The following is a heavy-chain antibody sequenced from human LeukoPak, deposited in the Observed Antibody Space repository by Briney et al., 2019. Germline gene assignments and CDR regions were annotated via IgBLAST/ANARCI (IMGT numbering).Heavy chain of an antibody. J-gene: IGHJ4*02. D-gene: IGHD3-3*01. V-gene: IGHV1-8*01. CDR2: MNPNSGNT. Sequence: ASVKVSCKASGYTFTSYDINWVRQATGQGLEWMGWMNPNSGNTGYAQKFQGRVTMTRNTSISTAYMELSSLRSEDTAVYYCARSTLSAIFGMVIDRRFDYWGQGTLVTVSS. CDR1: GYTFTSYD. CDR3: ARSTLSAIFGMVIDRRFDY.